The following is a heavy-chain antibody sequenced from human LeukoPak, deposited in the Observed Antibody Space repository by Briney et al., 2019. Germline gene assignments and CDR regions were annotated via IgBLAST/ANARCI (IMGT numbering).Heavy chain of an antibody. CDR1: GGSISSSSYY. J-gene: IGHJ4*02. V-gene: IGHV4-39*01. CDR3: ARGIAVAGSSNDY. D-gene: IGHD6-19*01. Sequence: SETLSLTCTVSGGSISSSSYYWGWIRQPPGKGLEWIGSIYYSGSTYYNPSLKSRVTISVDTSKNQFSLKLSSVTAADTAVYYCARGIAVAGSSNDYWGQGTLVTVSS. CDR2: IYYSGST.